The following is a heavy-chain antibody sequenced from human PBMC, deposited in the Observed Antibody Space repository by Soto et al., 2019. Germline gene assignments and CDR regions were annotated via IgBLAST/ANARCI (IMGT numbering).Heavy chain of an antibody. CDR1: GGSIGSGGYY. Sequence: SETMSLTCTVSGGSIGSGGYYWSWIRQHPGKGLEWIGYIYYSGSTYYNPSLKSRVTISVDTSKNQFSLKLSSVTAADTAVYYCARDMGYCSSTSCYPHYGMDVWGQGTTVTVSS. V-gene: IGHV4-31*03. J-gene: IGHJ6*02. CDR2: IYYSGST. D-gene: IGHD2-2*01. CDR3: ARDMGYCSSTSCYPHYGMDV.